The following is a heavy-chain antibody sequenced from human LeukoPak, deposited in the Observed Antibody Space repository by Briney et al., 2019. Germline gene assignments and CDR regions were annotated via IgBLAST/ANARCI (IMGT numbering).Heavy chain of an antibody. J-gene: IGHJ5*02. V-gene: IGHV4-34*01. Sequence: SETLSLTCAVYGGSFIGYYWSWIRQPPGKGLEWIGEIKHSGSTNYNPSLTSRVTISVGTSKNQFSLKMSSVTAADTAVYYCARGGRIVVVPAAMLTKYNWFDPWGQGTLVTVSS. CDR2: IKHSGST. CDR1: GGSFIGYY. CDR3: ARGGRIVVVPAAMLTKYNWFDP. D-gene: IGHD2-2*01.